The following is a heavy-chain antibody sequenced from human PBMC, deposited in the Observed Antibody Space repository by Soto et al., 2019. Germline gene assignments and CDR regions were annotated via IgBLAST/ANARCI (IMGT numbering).Heavy chain of an antibody. Sequence: GGSLRLSCAASGFTFSGYGMHWVRQAPGKGLEWVAVISFDGSNRYYADSVKGRFTISRNNSKNTVYLQMSSLRAEDTAVYYCIKDGSSGWPYYYGMDVWGRGTTVTV. CDR3: IKDGSSGWPYYYGMDV. V-gene: IGHV3-30*18. CDR2: ISFDGSNR. D-gene: IGHD6-19*01. CDR1: GFTFSGYG. J-gene: IGHJ6*02.